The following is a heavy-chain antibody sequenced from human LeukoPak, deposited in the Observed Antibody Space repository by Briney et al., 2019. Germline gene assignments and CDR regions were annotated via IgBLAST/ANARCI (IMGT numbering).Heavy chain of an antibody. Sequence: VASVKVSCKASGYTFTSYGISWVRQAPGQGLEWMGWISAYSGNTNYAQKLQGRVTMTTDTSTSTAYMELRSLRSDDTAVYYCARDSRHIVVVPAAIRFYYWGQGTLVTVSS. D-gene: IGHD2-2*01. CDR3: ARDSRHIVVVPAAIRFYY. J-gene: IGHJ4*02. V-gene: IGHV1-18*01. CDR2: ISAYSGNT. CDR1: GYTFTSYG.